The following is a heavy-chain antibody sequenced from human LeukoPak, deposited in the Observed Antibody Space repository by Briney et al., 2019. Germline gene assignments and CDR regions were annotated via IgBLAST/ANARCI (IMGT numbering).Heavy chain of an antibody. CDR2: ISYDGSNK. CDR1: GFTFSSYA. CDR3: AIYTGGDDAFDI. D-gene: IGHD3-16*01. Sequence: GGSLRLSCAASGFTFSSYAMHWVRQAPGKGLEWVAVISYDGSNKYYADSVKGRFTISRDDSKNTLYLQMNSLRAEDTAVYYCAIYTGGDDAFDIWGQGTMVTVSS. J-gene: IGHJ3*02. V-gene: IGHV3-30-3*01.